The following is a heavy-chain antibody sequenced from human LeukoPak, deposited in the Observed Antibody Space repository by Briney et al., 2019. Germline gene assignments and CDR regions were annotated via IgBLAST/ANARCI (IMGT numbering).Heavy chain of an antibody. J-gene: IGHJ6*03. V-gene: IGHV1-2*02. CDR2: INPNNGGT. CDR3: ASRGGTYPKYYYMDV. CDR1: GYTFTGSY. Sequence: GASVKASCKASGYTFTGSYMHWVQQAPGQGLEWMGWINPNNGGTIYAQKFQGRVTMTGDTSISTAYMELSSLRSDDTAVYYCASRGGTYPKYYYMDVWGKGTTVTVSS.